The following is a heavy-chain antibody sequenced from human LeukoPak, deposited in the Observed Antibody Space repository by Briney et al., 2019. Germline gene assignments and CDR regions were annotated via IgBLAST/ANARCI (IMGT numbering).Heavy chain of an antibody. J-gene: IGHJ4*02. CDR3: AMDHTAGGYSYDY. D-gene: IGHD5-18*01. V-gene: IGHV4-59*01. Sequence: SETLSLTCTVSSGSISSYYWSWNRQPPGKGLEWIGYIYYSGSTNYNPSLKSRVTISVDTCKNQFSLKLSSGTRTYTAVNYWAMDHTAGGYSYDYWGQGTLVTVSS. CDR2: IYYSGST. CDR1: SGSISSYY.